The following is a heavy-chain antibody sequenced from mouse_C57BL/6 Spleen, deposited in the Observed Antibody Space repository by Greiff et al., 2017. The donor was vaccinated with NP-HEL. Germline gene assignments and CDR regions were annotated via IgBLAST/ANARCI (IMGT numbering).Heavy chain of an antibody. CDR1: GYTFTSYW. D-gene: IGHD1-1*01. CDR3: ARGITTVVEGFAY. CDR2: IDPSDSYT. J-gene: IGHJ3*01. Sequence: QVQLKQPGAELVRPGTSVKLSCKASGYTFTSYWMHWVKQRPGQGLEWIGVIDPSDSYTNYNQKFKGKATLTVDTSSSTAYMQLSSLTSEDSAVYYCARGITTVVEGFAYWGQGTLVTVSA. V-gene: IGHV1-59*01.